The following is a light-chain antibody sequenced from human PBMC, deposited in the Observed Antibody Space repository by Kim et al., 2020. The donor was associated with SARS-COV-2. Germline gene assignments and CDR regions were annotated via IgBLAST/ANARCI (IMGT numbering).Light chain of an antibody. CDR3: LQDYKYPLT. CDR2: AAS. V-gene: IGKV1-6*01. CDR1: QDITND. Sequence: GDRVTITCRASQDITNDLGWYQQKPGKAPKLLIYAASSLQSGVPLRFSGSGSGTDFTLTISSLQLEDFATYYCLQDYKYPLTYGQGTKVDIK. J-gene: IGKJ1*01.